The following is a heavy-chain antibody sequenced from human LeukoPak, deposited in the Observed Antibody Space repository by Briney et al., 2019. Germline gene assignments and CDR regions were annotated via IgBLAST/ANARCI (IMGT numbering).Heavy chain of an antibody. CDR2: IYNSGST. J-gene: IGHJ6*04. V-gene: IGHV4-59*08. D-gene: IGHD2-21*02. Sequence: PSETLSLTCTVAGGSITSDYWSCIRQPPGKGLEWIGYIYNSGSTNYNPSLKSRVTVSVDTSKNELSLMLNSVTAADTAVYYCARHRWGPSPTMDVWGKGTTVTVSS. CDR1: GGSITSDY. CDR3: ARHRWGPSPTMDV.